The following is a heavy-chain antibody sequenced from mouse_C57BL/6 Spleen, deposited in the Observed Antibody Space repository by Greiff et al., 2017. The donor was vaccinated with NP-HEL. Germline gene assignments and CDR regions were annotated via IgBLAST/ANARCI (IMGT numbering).Heavy chain of an antibody. CDR3: ARVTAQVLFDY. J-gene: IGHJ2*01. D-gene: IGHD3-2*02. CDR2: IYPGDGDT. V-gene: IGHV1-80*01. CDR1: GYAFSSYW. Sequence: QVHVKQSGAELVKPGASVKISCKASGYAFSSYWMNWVKQRPGKGLEWIGQIYPGDGDTNYNGKFKGKATLTADKSSSTAYMQLSSLTSEDSAVYFCARVTAQVLFDYWGQGTTLTVSS.